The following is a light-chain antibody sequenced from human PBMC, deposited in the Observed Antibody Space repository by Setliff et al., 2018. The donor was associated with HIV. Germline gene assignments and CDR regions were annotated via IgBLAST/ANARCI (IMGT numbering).Light chain of an antibody. CDR3: CSNTGSNTYV. J-gene: IGLJ1*01. V-gene: IGLV2-23*01. Sequence: QSVLTQPASVSGSPGQSITISCTGTSSDVGRYNLVSWYQQHPGKAPKLMIYQATKRPSGVSNRFPGSKSGNTASLTISGLQAEDEADYYCCSNTGSNTYVFGTGTKV. CDR1: SSDVGRYNL. CDR2: QAT.